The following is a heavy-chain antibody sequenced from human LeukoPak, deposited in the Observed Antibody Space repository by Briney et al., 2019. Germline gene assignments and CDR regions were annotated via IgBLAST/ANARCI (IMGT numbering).Heavy chain of an antibody. CDR2: IYYSGST. Sequence: SQTLSLTRTVSGGSISSGGYYWSWIRQHPGKGLEWIGYIYYSGSTYYNPSLKSRVTISVDTSKNQFSLQLSSVTAADTAVYYCARDPSSLDAFDIWGQGTMVTVSS. V-gene: IGHV4-31*03. CDR3: ARDPSSLDAFDI. CDR1: GGSISSGGYY. J-gene: IGHJ3*02.